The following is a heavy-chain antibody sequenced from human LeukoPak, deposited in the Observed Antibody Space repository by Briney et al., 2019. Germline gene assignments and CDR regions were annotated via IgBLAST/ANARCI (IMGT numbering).Heavy chain of an antibody. CDR3: GTSLDAAINT. Sequence: TGGSLRLSCEASGFTFSSYWMTWVRQAPGKGLEWLANIKYDGSDKYYAASVKGRFTISRDNARNSLYLQMNSLRAEDKAVYYCGTSLDAAINTGGQGILVTVSS. CDR2: IKYDGSDK. V-gene: IGHV3-7*01. D-gene: IGHD5-18*01. J-gene: IGHJ4*02. CDR1: GFTFSSYW.